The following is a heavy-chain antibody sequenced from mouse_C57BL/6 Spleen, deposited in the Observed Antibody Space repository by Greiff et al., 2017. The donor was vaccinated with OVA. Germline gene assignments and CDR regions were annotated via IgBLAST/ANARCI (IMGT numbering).Heavy chain of an antibody. J-gene: IGHJ4*01. CDR2: INPSNGGT. Sequence: VQLQQPGTELVKPGDSVKLSCKASGYTFTSYWMHWVKQRPGQGLEWIGNINPSNGGTNYNEKFKSKATLTVDKSSSTAYMQLSSLTSEDSAVYYCARQLRLLYAMDYWGQGTSVTVSS. CDR3: ARQLRLLYAMDY. D-gene: IGHD3-2*02. CDR1: GYTFTSYW. V-gene: IGHV1-53*01.